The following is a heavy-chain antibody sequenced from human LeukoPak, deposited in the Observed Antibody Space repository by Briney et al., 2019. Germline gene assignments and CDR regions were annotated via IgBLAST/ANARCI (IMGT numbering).Heavy chain of an antibody. CDR1: GGTFSSYA. CDR2: IIPIFGTA. Sequence: SVKVSCKASGGTFSSYAISWVRQAPGQGLEWMGGIIPIFGTANYAQKFQGRVTITADESTRTAYMELSSLRSEDTAVYYCARVTGGRYCSTTSCYMRGWFDPWGQGTLVTVSS. D-gene: IGHD2-2*02. J-gene: IGHJ5*02. CDR3: ARVTGGRYCSTTSCYMRGWFDP. V-gene: IGHV1-69*13.